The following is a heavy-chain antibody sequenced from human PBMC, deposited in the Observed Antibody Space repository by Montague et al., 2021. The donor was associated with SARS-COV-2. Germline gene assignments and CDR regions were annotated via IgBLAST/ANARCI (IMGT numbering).Heavy chain of an antibody. CDR3: ARARGGTIFGVTGAYYGMDI. Sequence: SETLSLTCTVSGGSISNYYWSWIRQSPGKGLEWIAYMYYSGSTKYNPSLKSRATISVDTSKNQFSLTLSSMTAADTAVYCCARARGGTIFGVTGAYYGMDIWGQGTTVTVS. J-gene: IGHJ6*02. CDR1: GGSISNYY. D-gene: IGHD3-3*01. CDR2: MYYSGST. V-gene: IGHV4-59*01.